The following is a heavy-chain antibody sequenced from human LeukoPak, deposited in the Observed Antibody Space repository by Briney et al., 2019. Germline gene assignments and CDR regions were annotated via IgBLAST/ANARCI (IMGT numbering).Heavy chain of an antibody. CDR1: GFTFSSYW. D-gene: IGHD3-22*01. CDR3: ARDGDSSGYPPPTGY. J-gene: IGHJ4*02. CDR2: INSDGRST. Sequence: PGGSLRLSRAASGFTFSSYWMHWVRQAPGKGLVWVSGINSDGRSTSYADSVKGRFTISRDNAKNTLYLQMSSLRAEDTAVYYCARDGDSSGYPPPTGYWGQGTLVTVSS. V-gene: IGHV3-74*01.